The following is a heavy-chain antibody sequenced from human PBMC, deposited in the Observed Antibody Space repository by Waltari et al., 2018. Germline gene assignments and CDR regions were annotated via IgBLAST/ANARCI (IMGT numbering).Heavy chain of an antibody. J-gene: IGHJ4*02. CDR3: AKGAHSSIWAPIDY. D-gene: IGHD6-13*01. CDR2: ISWDGGST. V-gene: IGHV3-43*01. CDR1: GFTFDDYT. Sequence: EVQLVESGGVVVQPGGSLRLSCAASGFTFDDYTMHWVRQAPGKGLEWVSLISWDGGSTDYADSVKGRFTISRDNSKNSLYLQMNSLRTEDTALYYCAKGAHSSIWAPIDYWGQGTLVTVSS.